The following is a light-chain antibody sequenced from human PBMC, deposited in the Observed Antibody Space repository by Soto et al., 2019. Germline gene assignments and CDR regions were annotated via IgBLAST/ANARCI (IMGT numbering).Light chain of an antibody. V-gene: IGKV3-15*01. CDR3: QQYNGWPIT. CDR2: GAS. Sequence: EIVMTQSPDTLSVSPGERATLSCRASQSVSSYLAWYQQKPGQAPRLLIYGASTRATGFPARFSGSGSGTEFTLTISSLQSEDFAVYYCQQYNGWPITFGQGTRLENK. J-gene: IGKJ5*01. CDR1: QSVSSY.